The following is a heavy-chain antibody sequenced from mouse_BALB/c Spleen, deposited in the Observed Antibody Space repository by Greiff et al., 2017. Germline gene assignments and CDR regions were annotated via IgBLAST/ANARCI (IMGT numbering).Heavy chain of an antibody. CDR1: GFTFSSYA. Sequence: EVQRVESGGGLVKPGGSLKLSCAASGFTFSSYAMSWVRQSPEKRLEWVAEISSGGSYTYYPDTVTGRFTISRDNAKNTLYLEMSSLRSEDTAMYYCARVKTGTGFDYWGQGTTLTVSS. J-gene: IGHJ2*01. D-gene: IGHD4-1*01. V-gene: IGHV5-9-4*01. CDR2: ISSGGSYT. CDR3: ARVKTGTGFDY.